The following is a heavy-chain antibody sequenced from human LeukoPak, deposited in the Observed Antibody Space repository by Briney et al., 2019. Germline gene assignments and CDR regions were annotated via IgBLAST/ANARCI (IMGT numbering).Heavy chain of an antibody. CDR3: ARAVAIFDWLPLFDY. CDR1: GYSIRSGFY. D-gene: IGHD3-9*01. J-gene: IGHJ4*02. Sequence: SETLSLTCTVSGYSIRSGFYWGWIRQPPGKGLEWIGNIYHSGITYYTPSLKSRVTISVDTSKNQFYLKLNSVTAADTAVYYCARAVAIFDWLPLFDYWGQGTLVTVSS. CDR2: IYHSGIT. V-gene: IGHV4-38-2*02.